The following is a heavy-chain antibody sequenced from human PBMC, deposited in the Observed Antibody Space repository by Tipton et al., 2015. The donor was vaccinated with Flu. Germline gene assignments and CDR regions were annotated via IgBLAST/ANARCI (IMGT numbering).Heavy chain of an antibody. D-gene: IGHD2-21*02. J-gene: IGHJ3*02. V-gene: IGHV4-39*07. CDR2: IYYSGST. CDR3: ATLLFRSAFDI. Sequence: LRLSCTVSGGSISSSSYYWGWIRQPPGKGLEWIGSIYYSGSTYYNPSLKSRVTIPVDTSKNQFSLKLSSVTAADTAVYYCATLLFRSAFDIWGQGTMVTVSS. CDR1: GGSISSSSYY.